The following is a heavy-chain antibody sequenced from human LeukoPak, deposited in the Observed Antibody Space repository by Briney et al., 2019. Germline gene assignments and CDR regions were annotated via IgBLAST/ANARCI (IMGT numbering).Heavy chain of an antibody. D-gene: IGHD6-13*01. CDR1: GGSFSGYY. Sequence: PSETLSLTCAVYGGSFSGYYWSWIRQPPGKGLEWIGEINHSGSTNYNPSLKSRVTISVDTSKNQFSLKLSSVTAADTAVYYCARAGIAAAGMRRYYYYYMDVWGKGTTVTVSS. CDR3: ARAGIAAAGMRRYYYYYMDV. J-gene: IGHJ6*03. V-gene: IGHV4-34*01. CDR2: INHSGST.